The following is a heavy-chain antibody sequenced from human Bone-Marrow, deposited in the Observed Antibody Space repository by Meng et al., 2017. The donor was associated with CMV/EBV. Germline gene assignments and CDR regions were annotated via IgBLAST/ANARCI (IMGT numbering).Heavy chain of an antibody. J-gene: IGHJ4*02. V-gene: IGHV1-18*01. CDR1: GYSFTRHG. CDR3: ARGDIVVIPAAYDY. Sequence: FGYSFTRHGISWVRQAPGQGLEWMGWISAYNGNTNYAQKVQGRVTMTTDTSTSTAYMELRSLRSDDTAVYYCARGDIVVIPAAYDYWGQGTLVTVSS. D-gene: IGHD2-2*01. CDR2: ISAYNGNT.